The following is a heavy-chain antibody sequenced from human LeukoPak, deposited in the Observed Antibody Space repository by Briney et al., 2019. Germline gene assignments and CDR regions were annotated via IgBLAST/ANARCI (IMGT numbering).Heavy chain of an antibody. Sequence: GASVKVSCKASGYTFTSYYMHWVRQAPGQGLEWMGLILPRDGSTTYAQKFQGRVTMTTDTSTNTVYMELNSLRSEDTAVYYCGKVEGITAGEGDGGQGTWSPSPQ. CDR2: ILPRDGST. V-gene: IGHV1-46*01. CDR1: GYTFTSYY. CDR3: GKVEGITAGEGD. J-gene: IGHJ4*02. D-gene: IGHD6-13*01.